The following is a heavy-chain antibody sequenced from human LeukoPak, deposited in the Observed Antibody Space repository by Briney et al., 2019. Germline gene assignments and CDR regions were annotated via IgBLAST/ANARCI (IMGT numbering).Heavy chain of an antibody. V-gene: IGHV3-30*04. CDR1: GVTFSSYA. CDR3: ARGLRKSIAAAVVY. D-gene: IGHD6-13*01. J-gene: IGHJ4*02. Sequence: QPGGSLRLSCVASGVTFSSYAMHWVRQAPGKGLEWVAVISYDGSNKYYADSVKGRFTISRDNSKNTLYLQMNSLRAEDTAVYYCARGLRKSIAAAVVYWGQGSLVTVSS. CDR2: ISYDGSNK.